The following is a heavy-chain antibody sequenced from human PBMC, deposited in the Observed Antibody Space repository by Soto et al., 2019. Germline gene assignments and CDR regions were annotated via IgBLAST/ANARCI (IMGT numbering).Heavy chain of an antibody. V-gene: IGHV3-7*01. CDR2: IRPDGGDK. J-gene: IGHJ1*01. D-gene: IGHD2-2*01. CDR1: GFSFSNYW. CDR3: ARFQTYCSSSSCYARYFQH. Sequence: EVQLVESGGGLVQPGGSLRLSCGASGFSFSNYWMSWVRQAPGKGLEWVANIRPDGGDKYYVDSAKGRFTISRDNAKNSLYLQMNSLRVEDTAVYYCARFQTYCSSSSCYARYFQHWGQGTLVTVSS.